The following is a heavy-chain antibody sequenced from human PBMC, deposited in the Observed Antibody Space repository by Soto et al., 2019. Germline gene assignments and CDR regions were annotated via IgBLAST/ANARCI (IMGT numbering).Heavy chain of an antibody. J-gene: IGHJ6*02. CDR1: GFTFSSYG. CDR3: ADPGSTDLDV. CDR2: ISNDGSKK. V-gene: IGHV3-30*03. D-gene: IGHD3-10*01. Sequence: VQLVETGGGLIQPGGSLRLSCAASGFTFSSYGMHWVRQAPGKGLEWVAVISNDGSKKYYAASVKGRFTISRDNSKNMLYLQMNSLRAEDTAVYYCADPGSTDLDVWGQGTTVTVSS.